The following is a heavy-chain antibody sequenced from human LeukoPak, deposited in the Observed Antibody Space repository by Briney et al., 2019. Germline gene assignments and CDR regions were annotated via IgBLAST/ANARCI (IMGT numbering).Heavy chain of an antibody. CDR1: GGSISSSNW. D-gene: IGHD3-3*01. J-gene: IGHJ4*02. CDR2: IYHSGST. Sequence: SETLSLTCAVSGGSISSSNWWSWVRQPPGKGLEWIGEIYHSGSTNYNPSLKSRVTISVDTSKDQFSLKLSSVTAADTAVYYCASRSSIWSGYQDTLYYFDSWGQGTLVTVSS. V-gene: IGHV4-4*02. CDR3: ASRSSIWSGYQDTLYYFDS.